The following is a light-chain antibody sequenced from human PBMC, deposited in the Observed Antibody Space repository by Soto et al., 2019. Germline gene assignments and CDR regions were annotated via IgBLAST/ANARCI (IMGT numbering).Light chain of an antibody. V-gene: IGLV2-14*01. Sequence: QSALTQPASVSGSPGQSITISCNGTSNDVGGYKLVSWYQQHPGKAPKLMIYDVSNRPSGVSNRFSGSKSGNTASLTISGLQAEDEADYYCSSYTSSNTVVFGGGTKLTVL. J-gene: IGLJ2*01. CDR2: DVS. CDR3: SSYTSSNTVV. CDR1: SNDVGGYKL.